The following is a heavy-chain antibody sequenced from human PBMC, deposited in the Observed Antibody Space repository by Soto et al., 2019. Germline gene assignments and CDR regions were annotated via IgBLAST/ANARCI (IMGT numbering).Heavy chain of an antibody. V-gene: IGHV3-9*01. CDR1: GFTFDDYA. D-gene: IGHD6-13*01. CDR2: ISWNSGSI. J-gene: IGHJ6*02. CDR3: AKALAAGTQRVGMDV. Sequence: EVQLVESGGGLVQPGRSLRLSCEASGFTFDDYAMHWVRQAPGKGLEWVSGISWNSGSIGYADSVKGRFTISRDNAKNSLYLQMNSLRAEDTALYYCAKALAAGTQRVGMDVWGQGTTVTVSS.